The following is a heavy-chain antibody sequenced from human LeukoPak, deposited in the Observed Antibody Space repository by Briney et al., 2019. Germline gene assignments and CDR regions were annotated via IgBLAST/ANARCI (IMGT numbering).Heavy chain of an antibody. V-gene: IGHV4-39*07. CDR1: GGSISSSSYY. CDR3: AREKESGKQWELLGAFDI. Sequence: SETLSLTCTVSGGSISSSSYYWGWIRQPPEKGLEWIGSIYYSGSTYYNPSLKSRVTISVDTSKNQFSLKLSSVTAADTAVYYCAREKESGKQWELLGAFDIWGQGTMVTVSS. J-gene: IGHJ3*02. D-gene: IGHD1-26*01. CDR2: IYYSGST.